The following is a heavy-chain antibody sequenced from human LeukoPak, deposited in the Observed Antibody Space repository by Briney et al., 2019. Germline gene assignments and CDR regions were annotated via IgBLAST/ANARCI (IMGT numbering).Heavy chain of an antibody. D-gene: IGHD2-15*01. CDR2: INTYNDNT. J-gene: IGHJ5*02. CDR3: TRDHRYCSGGSWYYWFDP. CDR1: GSTFTSFG. V-gene: IGHV1-18*04. Sequence: GASVTLSRTASGSTFTSFGISWVRQAPGQGLEWMGWINTYNDNTNYAQNLQGRVTMTTDTSTSTAYMELRSLRSDDTAVYYCTRDHRYCSGGSWYYWFDPWGQGTLVTVSS.